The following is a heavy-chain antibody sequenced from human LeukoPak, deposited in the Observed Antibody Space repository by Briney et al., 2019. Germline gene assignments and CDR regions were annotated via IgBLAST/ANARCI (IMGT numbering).Heavy chain of an antibody. V-gene: IGHV4-39*07. CDR1: GGSISSSSYY. Sequence: SETLSLTCTVSGGSISSSSYYWGWIRQPPGKGLEWIGSIYYSGSTYYNPSLKSRVTISVDTSKNQFSLKLSSVTAADTAVYYCARVGRRWLLDYWGQGTLVTVSS. J-gene: IGHJ4*02. CDR2: IYYSGST. D-gene: IGHD5-24*01. CDR3: ARVGRRWLLDY.